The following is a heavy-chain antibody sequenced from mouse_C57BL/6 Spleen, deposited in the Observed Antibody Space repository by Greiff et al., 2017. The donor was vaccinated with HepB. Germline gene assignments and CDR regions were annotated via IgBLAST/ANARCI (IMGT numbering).Heavy chain of an antibody. CDR3: ARGSNWDVQDY. J-gene: IGHJ2*01. CDR2: IDPSDSYT. CDR1: GYTFTSYW. D-gene: IGHD4-1*01. V-gene: IGHV1-69*01. Sequence: QVQLQQSGAELVMPGASVKLSCKASGYTFTSYWMHWVKQRPGQGLEWIGEIDPSDSYTNYNQKFKGKSTLTVDKSSSTAYMQLSSLTSEDSAVYYCARGSNWDVQDYWGQGTTLTVSS.